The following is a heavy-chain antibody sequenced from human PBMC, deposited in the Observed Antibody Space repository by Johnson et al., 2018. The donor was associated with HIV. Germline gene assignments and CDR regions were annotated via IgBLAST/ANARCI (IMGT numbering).Heavy chain of an antibody. CDR2: IKSKTDGGTA. CDR3: TTPYSSSWHTKNALEI. Sequence: VQLVESGGGLVKPGGSLRLSCAVSGFTFSNAWMTWVRQAPGKGLEWVGRIKSKTDGGTADHAAPVKGRFTISRDDSKSTLYLQMNSLKIEDTAVDYCTTPYSSSWHTKNALEIWGQGTMVTVSS. J-gene: IGHJ3*02. CDR1: GFTFSNAW. V-gene: IGHV3-15*01. D-gene: IGHD6-13*01.